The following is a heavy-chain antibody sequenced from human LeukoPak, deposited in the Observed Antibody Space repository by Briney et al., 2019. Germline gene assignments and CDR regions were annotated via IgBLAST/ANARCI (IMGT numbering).Heavy chain of an antibody. CDR3: ASSAAAGTDYYYMDV. CDR2: IYYSGST. Sequence: SETLSLTCTVSGGSISSYYWSWIRQPPGKGLEWIGYIYYSGSTNYNPSLKSRVTISVDTSKNQFSLKLSSVTAADAAVYCCASSAAAGTDYYYMDVWGKGTTVTVSS. CDR1: GGSISSYY. V-gene: IGHV4-59*01. D-gene: IGHD6-13*01. J-gene: IGHJ6*03.